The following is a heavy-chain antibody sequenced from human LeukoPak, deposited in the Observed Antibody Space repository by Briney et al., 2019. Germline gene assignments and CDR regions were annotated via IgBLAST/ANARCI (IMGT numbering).Heavy chain of an antibody. J-gene: IGHJ4*02. CDR1: GGSLSSYY. Sequence: SETLSLTCTVSGGSLSSYYWSWIRQPPGKGLEWIGYIYYSGSTNYNPSLKSRVTISVDTSKNQFSLKLSSVTAADTAVYYCATQPGKAAFFDYWGQGTLVTVSS. V-gene: IGHV4-59*01. CDR2: IYYSGST. D-gene: IGHD2-15*01. CDR3: ATQPGKAAFFDY.